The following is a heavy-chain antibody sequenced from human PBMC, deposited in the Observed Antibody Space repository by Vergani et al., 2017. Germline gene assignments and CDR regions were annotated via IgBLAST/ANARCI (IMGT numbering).Heavy chain of an antibody. CDR1: GFTFSSYG. CDR3: ARGRGLVDYYYGMDV. J-gene: IGHJ6*02. V-gene: IGHV3-33*01. Sequence: QVQLVESGGGVVQPGRSLRLSCAASGFTFSSYGMHWVRQAPGKGLEWVAVIWYDGSNKYYADSVKGRFTISRDNSKNTLYLQMNSLRAEDTAVYYCARGRGLVDYYYGMDVWGQGTTVTVSS. D-gene: IGHD3-10*01. CDR2: IWYDGSNK.